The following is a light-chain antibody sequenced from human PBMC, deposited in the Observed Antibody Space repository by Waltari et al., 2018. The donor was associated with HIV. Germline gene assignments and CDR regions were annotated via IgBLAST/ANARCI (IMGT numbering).Light chain of an antibody. V-gene: IGKV1-17*01. CDR3: LQHNSYPWT. CDR1: QGIRND. CDR2: AAS. Sequence: DIPLNQSPSSLSASVGDRVTITCRASQGIRNDLGWYQQKPGKAPKRLLFAASTFQSGVPSRFSGSGSGTEFTLPISSLQPEDCATYSCLQHNSYPWTFGQGTKVEIK. J-gene: IGKJ1*01.